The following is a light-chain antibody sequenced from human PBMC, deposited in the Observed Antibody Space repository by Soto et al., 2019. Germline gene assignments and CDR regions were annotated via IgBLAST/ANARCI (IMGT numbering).Light chain of an antibody. J-gene: IGKJ4*01. Sequence: DIQMTQSPSSLSASVGDRVTITCRASQGISNSLAWYQQKPGKVPKLLIYSASTLQSGVPSRFSGTGSGAAFTLTIYNLQPEDVATYYCQKYNSAPLTFGGGTKVEIK. V-gene: IGKV1-27*01. CDR3: QKYNSAPLT. CDR2: SAS. CDR1: QGISNS.